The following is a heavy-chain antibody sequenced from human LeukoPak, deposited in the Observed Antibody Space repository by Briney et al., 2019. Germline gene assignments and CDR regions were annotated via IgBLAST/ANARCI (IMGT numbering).Heavy chain of an antibody. D-gene: IGHD3-3*01. CDR1: GYTFTGYY. CDR2: INPNSGNT. V-gene: IGHV1-8*02. CDR3: ARGDFWSGYPN. J-gene: IGHJ4*02. Sequence: ASVTVSCKASGYTFTGYYMHWVRQAPGQGLEWMGWINPNSGNTGYAQKFQGRVTMTRNTSISTAYMELSSLRSEDTAVYYCARGDFWSGYPNWGQGTLVTVSS.